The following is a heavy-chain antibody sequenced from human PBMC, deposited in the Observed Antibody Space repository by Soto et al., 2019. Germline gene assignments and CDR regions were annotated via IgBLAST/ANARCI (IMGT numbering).Heavy chain of an antibody. V-gene: IGHV3-23*01. Sequence: EVQLLESGGGLVQPGGSLRLSCAASGFTFSSYAMSWVRQAPGKGLEWVSAISGSGGSTYYADSVKGRFTISRDNSKNTLYLQMNSLRAEDRAVYYCAGHEGGDIVLMAYAIRVQFDYWGQGTLVTVSS. J-gene: IGHJ4*02. CDR1: GFTFSSYA. CDR3: AGHEGGDIVLMAYAIRVQFDY. CDR2: ISGSGGST. D-gene: IGHD2-8*01.